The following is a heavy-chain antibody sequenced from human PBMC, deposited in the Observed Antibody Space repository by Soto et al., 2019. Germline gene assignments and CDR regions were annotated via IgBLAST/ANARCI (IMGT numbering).Heavy chain of an antibody. D-gene: IGHD3-16*01. J-gene: IGHJ4*02. CDR2: IKHDGSAQ. V-gene: IGHV3-7*01. CDR1: GFDFGSYW. Sequence: GGSLRLSCAASGFDFGSYWMTWVRQAPGKGLEWVASIKHDGSAQYYVDSVKGRFTISKDNAKSSLYLQMNSLRAEDSAVYFCARDPGPNTYDYWGQGTLVTVSS. CDR3: ARDPGPNTYDY.